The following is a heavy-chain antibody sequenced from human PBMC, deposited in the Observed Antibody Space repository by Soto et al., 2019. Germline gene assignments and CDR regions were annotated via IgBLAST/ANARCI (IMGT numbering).Heavy chain of an antibody. J-gene: IGHJ5*02. CDR3: ARDGPKYYDFCRHHYNWLEA. Sequence: SENLSLTCAVYGGSFSGYYWSWIRQPPGKGLEWIGEINHSGSTNYNPSLKSRVTISVDTSRNQFSLKLSSVTAADTAVYYCARDGPKYYDFCRHHYNWLEAWGKGNMVVGSS. D-gene: IGHD3-3*01. CDR2: INHSGST. V-gene: IGHV4-34*01. CDR1: GGSFSGYY.